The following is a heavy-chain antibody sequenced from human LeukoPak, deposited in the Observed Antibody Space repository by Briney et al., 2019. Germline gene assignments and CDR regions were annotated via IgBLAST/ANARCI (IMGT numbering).Heavy chain of an antibody. V-gene: IGHV4-59*01. CDR2: IYYSGST. CDR1: GGSISSYY. J-gene: IGHJ5*02. CDR3: ARDEYWFDP. Sequence: SETLSLTCTVSGGSISSYYWSWIRQPPGKGLEWIGYIYYSGSTNHNPSLKSRVTISVDTSKNQFSLKLSSVTAADTAVYYCARDEYWFDPWGQGTLVTVSS. D-gene: IGHD2/OR15-2a*01.